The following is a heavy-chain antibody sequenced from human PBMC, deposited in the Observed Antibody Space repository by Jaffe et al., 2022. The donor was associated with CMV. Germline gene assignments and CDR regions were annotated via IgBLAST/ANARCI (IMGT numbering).Heavy chain of an antibody. V-gene: IGHV3-21*01. Sequence: EVQLVESGGGLVKPGGSLRLSCAASGFTFSSYSMNWVRQAPGKGLEWVSSISSSSSYIYYADSVKGRFTISRDNAKNSLYLQMNSLRAEDTAVYYCARARRVVIIPAMDYYYYYMDVWGKGTTVTVSS. D-gene: IGHD3-3*01. CDR1: GFTFSSYS. J-gene: IGHJ6*03. CDR3: ARARRVVIIPAMDYYYYYMDV. CDR2: ISSSSSYI.